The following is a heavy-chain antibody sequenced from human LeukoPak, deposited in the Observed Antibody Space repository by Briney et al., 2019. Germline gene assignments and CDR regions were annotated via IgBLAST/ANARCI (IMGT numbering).Heavy chain of an antibody. Sequence: PSETLSLTCAVSGGSISSGGYSWSWIRQPPGKGLEWIGYIYHSGSTYYNPSLKSRVTISVDRSKNQFSLKLSSVTAADTAVYYCARDRGTGAYYYGMDVWGQGTTVTVSS. D-gene: IGHD1-1*01. CDR2: IYHSGST. CDR1: GGSISSGGYS. J-gene: IGHJ6*02. V-gene: IGHV4-30-2*01. CDR3: ARDRGTGAYYYGMDV.